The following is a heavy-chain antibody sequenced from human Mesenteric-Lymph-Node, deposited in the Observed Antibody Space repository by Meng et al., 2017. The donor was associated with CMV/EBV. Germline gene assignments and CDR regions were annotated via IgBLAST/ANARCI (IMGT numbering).Heavy chain of an antibody. D-gene: IGHD3-22*01. CDR3: ARGIYDSSGRYWYFDL. CDR2: ISAYNGNT. CDR1: GYTFTSHG. V-gene: IGHV1-18*04. Sequence: GYTFTSHGISWVRQAPGQGLEWMGWISAYNGNTNYAQKLQGRVTMTTDTSTSTAYMELRSLRSDDTAVYYCARGIYDSSGRYWYFDLWGRGTLVTVSS. J-gene: IGHJ2*01.